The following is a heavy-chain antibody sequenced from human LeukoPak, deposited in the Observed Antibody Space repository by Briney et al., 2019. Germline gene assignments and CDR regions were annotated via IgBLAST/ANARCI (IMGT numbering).Heavy chain of an antibody. CDR2: IYYSGST. CDR1: GGSIRSSYYY. D-gene: IGHD3-22*01. V-gene: IGHV4-39*01. J-gene: IGHJ5*02. CDR3: ARHRRYFGGHWGYDSSGYYYDWFDP. Sequence: SETLSLTCTVSGGSIRSSYYYWGWIRQPPGKGLEWIGSIYYSGSTYYNPSLKSRVTISVDTSKNQFSLKLSSVTAADTAVYYCARHRRYFGGHWGYDSSGYYYDWFDPWGQGTLVTVSS.